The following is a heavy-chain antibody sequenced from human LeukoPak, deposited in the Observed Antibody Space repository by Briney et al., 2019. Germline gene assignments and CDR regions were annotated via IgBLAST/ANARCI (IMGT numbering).Heavy chain of an antibody. D-gene: IGHD3-22*01. J-gene: IGHJ2*01. CDR3: ARSGSGYYYVWYFDL. CDR1: GGSISSGSYY. V-gene: IGHV4-61*02. Sequence: SQTLSLTCTVSGGSISSGSYYWSWIRQPAGKGLEWIGRIYTSGSTNYDPSLKSRVTISVDTSKNQFSLKLSSVTAADTAVYYCARSGSGYYYVWYFDLWGRGTLVTVSS. CDR2: IYTSGST.